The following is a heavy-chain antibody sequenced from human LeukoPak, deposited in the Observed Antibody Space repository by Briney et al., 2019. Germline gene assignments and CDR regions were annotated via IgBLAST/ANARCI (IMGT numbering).Heavy chain of an antibody. J-gene: IGHJ4*02. CDR2: IYSGGST. CDR1: GFTVSSNY. Sequence: PGGSLRLSCAASGFTVSSNYMSWVRQAPGKGLEWVSVIYSGGSTYYADFVRGRFTISRDNSKNTLYLQMNSLRAEDTAVYYCASGIVGALDYWGQGTLVTVSS. CDR3: ASGIVGALDY. V-gene: IGHV3-66*02. D-gene: IGHD1-26*01.